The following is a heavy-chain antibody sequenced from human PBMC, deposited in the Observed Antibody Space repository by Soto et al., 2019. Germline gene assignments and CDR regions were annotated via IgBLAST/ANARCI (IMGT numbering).Heavy chain of an antibody. Sequence: QLQLQESGSGLVKPSQTLSLTCAVSGGSISSGGYSWSWIRQPPGKGLEWIGYIYHSGSTYYNPSPKSRVTISVDPSKNQFSLKLSSVPAADTAVYYCARHTGPWFGEGYGWFDPWGQGTLVTVSS. J-gene: IGHJ5*02. CDR2: IYHSGST. D-gene: IGHD3-10*01. CDR3: ARHTGPWFGEGYGWFDP. CDR1: GGSISSGGYS. V-gene: IGHV4-30-2*01.